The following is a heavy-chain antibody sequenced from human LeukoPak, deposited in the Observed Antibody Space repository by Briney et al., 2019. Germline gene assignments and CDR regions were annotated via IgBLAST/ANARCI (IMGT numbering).Heavy chain of an antibody. V-gene: IGHV1-8*01. Sequence: ASVKVSCKASGYTFTSYDINWVRQATGQGLEWMGWMNPNSGSTGYAQKFQGRVTMTRDTSISTAYMELSRLRSDDTAVYYCAREIAAAGYAQYWFDPWGQGTLVTVSS. CDR3: AREIAAAGYAQYWFDP. D-gene: IGHD6-13*01. J-gene: IGHJ5*02. CDR1: GYTFTSYD. CDR2: MNPNSGST.